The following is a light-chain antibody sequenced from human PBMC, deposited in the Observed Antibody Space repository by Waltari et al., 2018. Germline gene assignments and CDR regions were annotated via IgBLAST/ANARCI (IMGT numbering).Light chain of an antibody. Sequence: EIVLTQSPATISLSPGDGATLSCRATQSISSYLAWYQQKPGQAPRLLIYDASTRAAGIPARFSGSGSVTDFTLTISSLEPEDFAIYYCQQRSKSFTFGPGTKVDMK. CDR2: DAS. CDR3: QQRSKSFT. J-gene: IGKJ3*01. CDR1: QSISSY. V-gene: IGKV3-11*01.